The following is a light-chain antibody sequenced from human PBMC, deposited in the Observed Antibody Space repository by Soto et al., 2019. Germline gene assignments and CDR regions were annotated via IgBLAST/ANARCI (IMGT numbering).Light chain of an antibody. CDR1: SSDVGGYNY. Sequence: QSALTQPRSVSGSPGQSVTISCTGTSSDVGGYNYVSWYQQHPGKAPKLMIYDVSKRPSGVPDRFSGSKSGNTASLTISGLQAEDEADYYCCSYAGSYTFVLGGGTKVTVL. CDR3: CSYAGSYTFV. CDR2: DVS. J-gene: IGLJ2*01. V-gene: IGLV2-11*01.